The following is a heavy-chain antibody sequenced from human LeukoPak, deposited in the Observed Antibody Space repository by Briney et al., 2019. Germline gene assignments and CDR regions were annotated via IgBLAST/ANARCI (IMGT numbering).Heavy chain of an antibody. V-gene: IGHV4-59*08. J-gene: IGHJ5*02. CDR2: IYGSGST. D-gene: IGHD5-18*01. CDR1: GGSISSYY. CDR3: ARHVGYGNNWFDP. Sequence: SETLSLTCTVSGGSISSYYWSWIRQPPGKGLEWIGHIYGSGSTNYNPSLKSRVTISVDTSKNQFSLKLRSLTAADTAVYYCARHVGYGNNWFDPWGQGTLVTVSS.